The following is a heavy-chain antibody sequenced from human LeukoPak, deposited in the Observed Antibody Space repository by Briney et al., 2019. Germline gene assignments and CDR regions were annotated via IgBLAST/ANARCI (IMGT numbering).Heavy chain of an antibody. Sequence: SETLSLTCTVSGGSISSGGYYWSWIRQHPGKGLEWIGYIYYSGSTYYNPSLKSRATISLDTSKNQFSLKLSSVTAADTAVYYCARGGGGYYYWGQGTLVTVSS. CDR2: IYYSGST. D-gene: IGHD1-26*01. CDR1: GGSISSGGYY. CDR3: ARGGGGYYY. V-gene: IGHV4-31*03. J-gene: IGHJ4*02.